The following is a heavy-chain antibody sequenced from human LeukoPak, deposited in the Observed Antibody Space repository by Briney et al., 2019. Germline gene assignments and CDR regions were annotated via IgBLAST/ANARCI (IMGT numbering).Heavy chain of an antibody. V-gene: IGHV1-69*04. D-gene: IGHD5-24*01. CDR3: ARDPMATTPSDF. J-gene: IGHJ4*02. Sequence: ASVKVSCKASGGTFSSYTISWVRQAPRQGLEWMGRIVPILGIANYAQKFQGRVTITADKSTSTAYMELSSLRSEDTAVYYCARDPMATTPSDFWGQGTLVTVSS. CDR2: IVPILGIA. CDR1: GGTFSSYT.